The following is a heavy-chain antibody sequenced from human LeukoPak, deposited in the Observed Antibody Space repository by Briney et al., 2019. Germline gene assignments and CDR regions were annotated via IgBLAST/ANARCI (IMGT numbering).Heavy chain of an antibody. CDR3: ARDESIAAAGFDY. J-gene: IGHJ4*02. CDR1: GGTFSSYA. Sequence: GSSVKVSCKSSGGTFSSYAISWVRQAPGQGLEWMGGIIPIFGTANYAQKFQGRVTITADESTSTAYMELSSLRSEDTAVYYCARDESIAAAGFDYWGQGTLVTVSS. V-gene: IGHV1-69*01. D-gene: IGHD6-13*01. CDR2: IIPIFGTA.